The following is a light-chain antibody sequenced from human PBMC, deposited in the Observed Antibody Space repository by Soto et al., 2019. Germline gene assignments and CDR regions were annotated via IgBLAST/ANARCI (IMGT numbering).Light chain of an antibody. CDR3: QQYNGWPIT. CDR2: GAS. J-gene: IGKJ5*01. CDR1: QTVRNN. Sequence: EFVLTQSPGTLSLSPGERATLSCRASQTVRNNYLAWYQQKPGQAPRFLIYGASTRATGFPARFSGSGSGTEFTLTISSLQSEDFAVYYCQQYNGWPITFGQGTRLEIK. V-gene: IGKV3-15*01.